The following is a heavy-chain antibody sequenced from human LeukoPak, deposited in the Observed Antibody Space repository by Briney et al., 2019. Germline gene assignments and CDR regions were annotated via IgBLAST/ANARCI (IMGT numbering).Heavy chain of an antibody. CDR1: GCSRNTSGVV. Sequence: SGPTLANTTHTLTLTSTVSGCSRNTSGVVVGWIRQPPGKALAWLALIFWDADKRYSPSLKSRLTITKDTTKNKEVLTMANIYLVDKATYHCAHNGVWRHQFDYWGEGTLVTV. V-gene: IGHV2-5*02. CDR2: IFWDADK. CDR3: AHNGVWRHQFDY. J-gene: IGHJ4*02. D-gene: IGHD2-8*01.